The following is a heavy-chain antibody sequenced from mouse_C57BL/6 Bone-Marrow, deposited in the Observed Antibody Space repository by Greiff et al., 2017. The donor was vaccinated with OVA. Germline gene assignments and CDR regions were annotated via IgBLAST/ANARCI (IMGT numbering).Heavy chain of an antibody. J-gene: IGHJ2*01. CDR3: ARRRYPFDY. V-gene: IGHV1-76*01. Sequence: QVQLQQSGAELVRPGASVKLSCKASGYTFTDYYINWVKQRPGQGLEWIARIYPGSGNTYYNEKFKGKATLTAEKSSSTAYMQLSSLTSEDSAVYFCARRRYPFDYWGQGTTLTVSS. CDR2: IYPGSGNT. CDR1: GYTFTDYY. D-gene: IGHD1-1*01.